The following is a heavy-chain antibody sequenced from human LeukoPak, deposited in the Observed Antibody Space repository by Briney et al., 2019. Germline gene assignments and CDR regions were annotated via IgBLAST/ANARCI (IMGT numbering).Heavy chain of an antibody. V-gene: IGHV4-39*07. J-gene: IGHJ3*02. Sequence: SETLSLTCTVSGGSIISSSYYWGWIRQPPGKGLEWIGSIYYSGNTDYNPSLKSRVTISVETSKNQFSLKLSSVTAADTAVYYCARSSGYARGLRAFDIWGQGTMVTVSS. CDR3: ARSSGYARGLRAFDI. D-gene: IGHD3-22*01. CDR2: IYYSGNT. CDR1: GGSIISSSYY.